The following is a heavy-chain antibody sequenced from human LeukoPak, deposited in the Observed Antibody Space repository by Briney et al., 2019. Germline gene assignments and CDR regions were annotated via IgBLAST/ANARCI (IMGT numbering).Heavy chain of an antibody. CDR1: GGSISSYY. Sequence: SETLSLTCSVSGGSISSYYWSWIRQPPGKGLEWIGYIYYSGSTNYNPSLKGRVTISVDTSKNQFSLNLRSVTAADTAAYFCARDARGGSHLDYWGQGTLVTVSS. D-gene: IGHD1-26*01. CDR2: IYYSGST. V-gene: IGHV4-59*01. CDR3: ARDARGGSHLDY. J-gene: IGHJ4*02.